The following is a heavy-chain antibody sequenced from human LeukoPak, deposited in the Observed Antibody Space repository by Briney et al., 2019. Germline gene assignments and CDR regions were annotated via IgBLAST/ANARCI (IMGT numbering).Heavy chain of an antibody. Sequence: SETLSLTCTVSGGSISSYYWSWIRQPPGKGLEWIGYIYYSGSTNYNPSLKSRVTISVDTSKNQLSLKLSSVTAADTAVYYCARGGYYGSGNDFRFDPWGQGTLVTVSS. CDR2: IYYSGST. D-gene: IGHD3-10*01. V-gene: IGHV4-59*01. CDR1: GGSISSYY. J-gene: IGHJ5*02. CDR3: ARGGYYGSGNDFRFDP.